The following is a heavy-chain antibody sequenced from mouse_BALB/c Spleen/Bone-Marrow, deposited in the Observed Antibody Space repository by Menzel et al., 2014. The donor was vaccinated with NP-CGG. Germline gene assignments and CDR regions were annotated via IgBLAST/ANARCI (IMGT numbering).Heavy chain of an antibody. CDR2: INPDSRTI. V-gene: IGHV4-1*02. Sequence: EVQLQQSGGGLVQPGGSLKLSCAASGFDFRRYWMSWVRQAPGKGLQWIGEINPDSRTINYTPSLKDKFIISRDTAKNTLFLQMSKVRSEDTALDFCARGNYYGPLDYWGQGTSLTVSS. CDR1: GFDFRRYW. CDR3: ARGNYYGPLDY. J-gene: IGHJ2*02. D-gene: IGHD1-1*01.